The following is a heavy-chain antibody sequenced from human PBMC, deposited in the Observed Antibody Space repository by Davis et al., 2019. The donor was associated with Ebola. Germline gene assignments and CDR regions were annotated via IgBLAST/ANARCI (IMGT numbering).Heavy chain of an antibody. CDR2: FGTSGDT. D-gene: IGHD3-22*01. CDR1: RFTFSSYA. Sequence: GESLKISCAASRFTFSSYAMNWVRQAPGKGLEWVSTFGTSGDTYYADSVKGRFTISRDNSKNTLYLQMNSLRADDTAVYYCAKSTMIVGDWDFDYWGQGTLVTVSS. V-gene: IGHV3-23*01. J-gene: IGHJ4*02. CDR3: AKSTMIVGDWDFDY.